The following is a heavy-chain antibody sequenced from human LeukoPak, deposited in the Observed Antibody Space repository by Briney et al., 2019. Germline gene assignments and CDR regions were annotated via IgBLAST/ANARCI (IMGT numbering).Heavy chain of an antibody. V-gene: IGHV3-9*01. CDR2: ISWNSGSI. J-gene: IGHJ4*02. D-gene: IGHD3-22*01. CDR1: GFTFDDYA. CDR3: AKDSLYYYDSSGYYS. Sequence: GRSLRLSCAASGFTFDDYAMHWVRQAPGKCLEWVSGISWNSGSIGYADSVKGRFTISRDNAKNSLYLQMNSLRAEDTALYYCAKDSLYYYDSSGYYSWGQGTLVTVSS.